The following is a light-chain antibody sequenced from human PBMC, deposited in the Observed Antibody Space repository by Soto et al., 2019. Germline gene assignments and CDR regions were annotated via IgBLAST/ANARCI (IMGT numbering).Light chain of an antibody. CDR3: QQYGSSPWT. CDR1: QSVSSNN. Sequence: EIVLTQSPGTLSLSPGERATLSCRASQSVSSNNLVWYQQKPGQAPSLLIYGASYRAAGIPDRFSGSGSGTDFTLTISRLEPEDFALYYCQQYGSSPWTFGQGTKVEIK. J-gene: IGKJ1*01. V-gene: IGKV3-20*01. CDR2: GAS.